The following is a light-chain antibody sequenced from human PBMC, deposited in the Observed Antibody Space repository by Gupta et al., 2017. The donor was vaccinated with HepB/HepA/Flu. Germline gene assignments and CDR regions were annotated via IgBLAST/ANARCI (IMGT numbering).Light chain of an antibody. CDR3: QQFSTVPFA. CDR1: QGISSY. V-gene: IGKV1-9*01. CDR2: AAS. Sequence: DIPLTQSPSFLSASIGDRVTITCRASQGISSYLAWYQQKPGKAPRLLIYAASTLQNGVPPRFSGTGSGTAFTPTITTLQPEDFATYYCQQFSTVPFAFGQGTRLDIK. J-gene: IGKJ2*01.